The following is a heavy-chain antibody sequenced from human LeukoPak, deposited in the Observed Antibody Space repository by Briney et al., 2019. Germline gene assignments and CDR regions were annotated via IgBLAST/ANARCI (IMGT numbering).Heavy chain of an antibody. D-gene: IGHD6-19*01. CDR1: GFTFSTYG. CDR2: IWEDGSNI. CDR3: ARAGYNSGWYEY. J-gene: IGHJ4*02. Sequence: GGSLRLSCAASGFTFSTYGMHWVRQAPGKGLECVAGIWEDGSNIYYADSVKGRFIISGDNSKNTLYLQMNSLRAEDTAVYYCARAGYNSGWYEYWGQGTLVTVSS. V-gene: IGHV3-33*01.